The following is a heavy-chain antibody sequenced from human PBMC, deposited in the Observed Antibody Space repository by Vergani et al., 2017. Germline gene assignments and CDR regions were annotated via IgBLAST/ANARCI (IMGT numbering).Heavy chain of an antibody. CDR1: GGSMSGYY. V-gene: IGHV4-4*08. CDR3: ARTESFILRYFHWAL. Sequence: QVRLQESGPGLVKPSETLSLTCSVSGGSMSGYYWSWILQPPGKELEWIGNIYHSGGAYYNPSLKGRVTISVYTSKNQFSLEVTSVTAADTAIYCCARTESFILRYFHWALWGQGTLVTVSS. CDR2: IYHSGGA. D-gene: IGHD3-9*01. J-gene: IGHJ4*02.